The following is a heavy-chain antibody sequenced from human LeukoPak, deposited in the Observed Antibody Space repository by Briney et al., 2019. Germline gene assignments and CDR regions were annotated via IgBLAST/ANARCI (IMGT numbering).Heavy chain of an antibody. Sequence: ASVKVPCKASGFTFTSSAMQWVRQARGQRLEWIGWIVVGSGNTNYAQKFQERVTITRDMSTSTAYMELSSLRSEDTAVYYCAAPYSGSSAWGAFDIWGQGTMVTVSS. CDR2: IVVGSGNT. CDR1: GFTFTSSA. V-gene: IGHV1-58*02. J-gene: IGHJ3*02. D-gene: IGHD1-26*01. CDR3: AAPYSGSSAWGAFDI.